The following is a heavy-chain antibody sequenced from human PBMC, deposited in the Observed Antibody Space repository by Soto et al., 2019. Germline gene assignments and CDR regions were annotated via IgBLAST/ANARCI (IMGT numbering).Heavy chain of an antibody. CDR3: ARSIVVVTALDY. V-gene: IGHV1-3*05. J-gene: IGHJ4*02. CDR1: GYTFTSYA. D-gene: IGHD2-21*02. Sequence: QVQLVQPGAEEKKPGASVKVSCKASGYTFTSYAMHWVRQAPGQRLEWMGWINAGNGNTKYSQKFQRRVTITRDTSASTAYMELSSLRSEDTAVYYCARSIVVVTALDYWGQGTLVTVSS. CDR2: INAGNGNT.